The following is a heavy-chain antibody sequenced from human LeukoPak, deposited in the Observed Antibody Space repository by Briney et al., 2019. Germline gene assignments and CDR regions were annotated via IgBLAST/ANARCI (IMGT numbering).Heavy chain of an antibody. CDR1: GYTFTSYY. Sequence: GASVKVSCKASGYTFTSYYIHWVRQAPGQGLEWMGTISPSGGSTTYAQKFQGRVTMTRDTSTSTVYMELSSLRSEDTAVHYCAGVRDSGWYDYWGQGTLVTVST. D-gene: IGHD6-19*01. CDR3: AGVRDSGWYDY. CDR2: ISPSGGST. J-gene: IGHJ4*02. V-gene: IGHV1-46*01.